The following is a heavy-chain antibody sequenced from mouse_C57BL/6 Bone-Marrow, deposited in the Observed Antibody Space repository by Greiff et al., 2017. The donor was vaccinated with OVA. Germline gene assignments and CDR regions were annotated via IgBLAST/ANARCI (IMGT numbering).Heavy chain of an antibody. V-gene: IGHV5-4*01. CDR3: AIYDYDVDYFDY. D-gene: IGHD2-4*01. CDR1: GFTFSSYA. Sequence: EVQRVESGGGLVKPGGSLKLSCAASGFTFSSYAMSWVRQTPEKRLEWVAPISDGGSYTYYPDNVKGRFTISRGNAKNNLYLQMSHLESEDTAMYYCAIYDYDVDYFDYWGQGTTLTVSS. CDR2: ISDGGSYT. J-gene: IGHJ2*01.